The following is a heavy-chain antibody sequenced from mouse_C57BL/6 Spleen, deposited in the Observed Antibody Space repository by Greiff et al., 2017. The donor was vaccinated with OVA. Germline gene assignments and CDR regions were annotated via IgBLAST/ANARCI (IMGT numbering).Heavy chain of an antibody. Sequence: EVKLEESGGGLVQPGGSMKLSCVASGFTFSNYWMNWVRQSPEKGLEWVAQIRLKSDNYATHYAESVKGRFTISRDDSKSSVYLQMNNLRAEDTGIYYCTGEVWYPYYFDYWGQGTTLTVSS. CDR2: IRLKSDNYAT. D-gene: IGHD1-1*02. J-gene: IGHJ2*01. CDR1: GFTFSNYW. V-gene: IGHV6-3*01. CDR3: TGEVWYPYYFDY.